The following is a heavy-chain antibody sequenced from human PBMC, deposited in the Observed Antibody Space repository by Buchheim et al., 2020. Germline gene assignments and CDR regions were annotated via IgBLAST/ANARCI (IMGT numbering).Heavy chain of an antibody. J-gene: IGHJ6*02. V-gene: IGHV3-30*18. CDR2: ISYDGSNK. CDR1: GFTFSSYG. CDR3: AKFQAYCSSTSCRPGYYYYGMDV. D-gene: IGHD2-2*01. Sequence: VQPVESGGGLVQPGGSLRLSCAASGFTFSSYGMHWVRQAPGKGLEWVAVISYDGSNKYYADSVKGRFTISRDNSKNTLYLQMNSLRAEDTAVYYCAKFQAYCSSTSCRPGYYYYGMDVWGQGTT.